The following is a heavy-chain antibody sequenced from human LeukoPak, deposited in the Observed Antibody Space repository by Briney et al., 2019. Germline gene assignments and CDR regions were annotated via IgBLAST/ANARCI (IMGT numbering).Heavy chain of an antibody. CDR1: GGSISSSSYY. J-gene: IGHJ4*02. V-gene: IGHV4-39*01. CDR2: IYYSGST. D-gene: IGHD7-27*01. CDR3: ARRYELGTYYFDY. Sequence: PSETLSLTCTVSGGSISSSSYYWGWIRQPPGKGLEWIGSIYYSGSTYYNPSLKSRVTISADASKNQFSLKLSSVTAADTAVYYCARRYELGTYYFDYWGQGTLVTVSS.